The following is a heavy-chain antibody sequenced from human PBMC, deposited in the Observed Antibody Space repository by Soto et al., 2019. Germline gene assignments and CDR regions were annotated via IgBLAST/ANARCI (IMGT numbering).Heavy chain of an antibody. Sequence: ASVKVSCKASGGTFSSYAISWVRQAPGQGLEWMGGIIPIFGTANYAQKFQGRVTITADESTSTAYMELSSLTPEDTAVYYCANTPGGAAYWGKGTLVPVSP. V-gene: IGHV1-69*13. CDR2: IIPIFGTA. CDR1: GGTFSSYA. J-gene: IGHJ4*02. CDR3: ANTPGGAAY. D-gene: IGHD2-2*02.